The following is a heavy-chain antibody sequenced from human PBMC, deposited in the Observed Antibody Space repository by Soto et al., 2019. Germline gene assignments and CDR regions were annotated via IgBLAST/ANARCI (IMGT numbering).Heavy chain of an antibody. CDR3: ARAEDIVVVPAAVMDV. D-gene: IGHD2-2*01. J-gene: IGHJ6*02. CDR2: INPSGGST. Sequence: GASVKVSCKASGYTFTSYYMHWVRQAPGQGLEWMGIINPSGGSTSYAQKFQGRVTMTRDTSTSTVYMELSSLRSEDTAVYYCARAEDIVVVPAAVMDVWGQGTTVTVSS. CDR1: GYTFTSYY. V-gene: IGHV1-46*01.